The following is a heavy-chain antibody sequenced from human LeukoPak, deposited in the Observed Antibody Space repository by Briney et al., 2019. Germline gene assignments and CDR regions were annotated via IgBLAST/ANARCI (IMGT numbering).Heavy chain of an antibody. CDR3: VVSIQAAAIPAFDS. Sequence: GASVKVSCKASGYNFAHNLHWVRQAPGQGHELLGWINPKNGGTKYAQNFQGRVTMTRDTSISTVYMELSSLGSDDTAVYYCVVSIQAAAIPAFDSWGQGTLVTVSS. CDR2: INPKNGGT. CDR1: GYNFAHN. J-gene: IGHJ4*02. V-gene: IGHV1-2*02. D-gene: IGHD6-25*01.